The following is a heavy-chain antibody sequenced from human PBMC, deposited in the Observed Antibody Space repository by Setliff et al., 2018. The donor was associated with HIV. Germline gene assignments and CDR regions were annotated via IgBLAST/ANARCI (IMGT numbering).Heavy chain of an antibody. CDR1: GGTFRMFA. Sequence: ASVKVSCKTSGGTFRMFAISWVRQAPGQGLEWVGWMSDYNRNTEHAEKFRGRVTLTKDISTSTAYMELRSLRLDDTAVYYCARRADWFDLWGQGTLVTVSS. J-gene: IGHJ5*02. CDR3: ARRADWFDL. CDR2: MSDYNRNT. V-gene: IGHV1-18*01.